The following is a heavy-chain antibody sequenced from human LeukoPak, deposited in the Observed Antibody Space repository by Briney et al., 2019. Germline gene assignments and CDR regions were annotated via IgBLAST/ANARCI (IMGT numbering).Heavy chain of an antibody. CDR2: ISYDGGNE. D-gene: IGHD3-16*01. J-gene: IGHJ4*02. V-gene: IGHV3-30*18. CDR3: AKVPVGRDYLRGSFDY. Sequence: PGGSLRLSCAASGFSFSSYGMHWVRQAPGKGLEWVAVISYDGGNEYYADSVKGRFTISRDNSKNTVYLQMNSLKAEDTAVYYCAKVPVGRDYLRGSFDYWGQGTLVTVSS. CDR1: GFSFSSYG.